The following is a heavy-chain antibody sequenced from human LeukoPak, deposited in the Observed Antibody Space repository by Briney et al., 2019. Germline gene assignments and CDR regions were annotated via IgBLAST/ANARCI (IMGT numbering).Heavy chain of an antibody. CDR1: GFTFSSYG. D-gene: IGHD6-13*01. Sequence: GGSLRLSCAASGFTFSSYGMHWVRQAPGKGLEWVAFIRYDGSNKYYADSVKGRFTISRDNSKNTLYLQMNSLRAEDTAVYYCAPLAEVGGNWFDPWGQGTLVTVSS. J-gene: IGHJ5*02. V-gene: IGHV3-30*02. CDR3: APLAEVGGNWFDP. CDR2: IRYDGSNK.